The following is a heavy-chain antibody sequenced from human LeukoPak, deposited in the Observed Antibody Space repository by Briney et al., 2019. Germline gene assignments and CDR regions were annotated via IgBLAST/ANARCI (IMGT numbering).Heavy chain of an antibody. CDR1: GFTFSSYA. J-gene: IGHJ3*02. CDR2: ISGSGGST. CDR3: ARRRIVGSIDDAFDI. Sequence: SGGSLRLSCAASGFTFSSYAMSWVRQAPGKGLEWVSAISGSGGSTYYADSVEGRFTISRDNSNNTLYLQMNSLRADDTAIYYCARRRIVGSIDDAFDIRGQGTMVTLSS. D-gene: IGHD1-26*01. V-gene: IGHV3-23*01.